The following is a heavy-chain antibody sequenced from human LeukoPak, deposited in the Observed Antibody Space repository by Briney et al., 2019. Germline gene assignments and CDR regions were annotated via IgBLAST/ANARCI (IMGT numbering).Heavy chain of an antibody. D-gene: IGHD3-10*01. CDR2: VSYDGGTT. CDR3: AKKDYPGSGSYYPY. CDR1: GFTFSDFG. Sequence: GGSLRLSCAASGFTFSDFGMHWVRQAPDRGLEWVAVVSYDGGTTFYADSVKGRFTISRDNSKNILYLQVDSLTAEDTAVYYCAKKDYPGSGSYYPYWGQGTLVTVSS. J-gene: IGHJ4*02. V-gene: IGHV3-30*18.